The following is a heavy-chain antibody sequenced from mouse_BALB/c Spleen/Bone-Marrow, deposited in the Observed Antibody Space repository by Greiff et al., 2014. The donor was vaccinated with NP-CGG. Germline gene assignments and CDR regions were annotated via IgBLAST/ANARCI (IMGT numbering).Heavy chain of an antibody. V-gene: IGHV5-17*02. CDR1: GFTFSSFG. Sequence: EVQLQQSGGGLVQPGGSRKLSCAASGFTFSSFGMHWVRQAPERGLEWVAYISSGSSTIFYADTVKGRFTISRGNPKNTLFLQMTSLRSEDTAMYYCTRGGNWEDFDYWGQGTTLTVSS. J-gene: IGHJ2*01. D-gene: IGHD4-1*01. CDR2: ISSGSSTI. CDR3: TRGGNWEDFDY.